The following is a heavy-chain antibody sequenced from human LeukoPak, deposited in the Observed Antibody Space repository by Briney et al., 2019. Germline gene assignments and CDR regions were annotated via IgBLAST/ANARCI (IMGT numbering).Heavy chain of an antibody. CDR3: ARAIIGDWYYYYGMDV. J-gene: IGHJ6*02. CDR2: ISSSSTI. V-gene: IGHV3-48*01. D-gene: IGHD2-21*01. Sequence: GGSLRLSCAASGFTFSSYSMNWVRQAPGKGLEWVSYISSSSTIYYADSVKGRFTISRDNAKNSPYLQMNSLRAEDTAVYYCARAIIGDWYYYYGMDVWGQGTTVTVSS. CDR1: GFTFSSYS.